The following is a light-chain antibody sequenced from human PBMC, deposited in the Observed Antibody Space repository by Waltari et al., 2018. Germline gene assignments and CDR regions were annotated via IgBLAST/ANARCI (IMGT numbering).Light chain of an antibody. CDR1: SSAGGGYYY. CDR2: DVT. J-gene: IGLJ3*02. Sequence: QSALTQPRSVSGSPGQSVTISCTGTSSAGGGYYYVPWYQHHPGKAPKLIIYDVTKRPSGVPDRFSASKSDNTASLTISGLQAEDEADYYCCSYAGSITFWVFGGGTKLTVL. CDR3: CSYAGSITFWV. V-gene: IGLV2-11*01.